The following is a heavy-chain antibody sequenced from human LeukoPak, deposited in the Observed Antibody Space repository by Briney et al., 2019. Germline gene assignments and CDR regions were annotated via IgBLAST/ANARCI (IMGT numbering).Heavy chain of an antibody. CDR3: ARVGHNWNDVLCGTTSYYYYGMDV. CDR1: GYTFTSYG. CDR2: ISAYNGNT. D-gene: IGHD1-20*01. V-gene: IGHV1-18*01. Sequence: ASVKVSCKASGYTFTSYGISWVRQAPGQGLEWMGWISAYNGNTNYAQKLQGRVTMTTDTSTSTAYMELRSLRSDDTAVYYCARVGHNWNDVLCGTTSYYYYGMDVWGQGTTVTVSS. J-gene: IGHJ6*02.